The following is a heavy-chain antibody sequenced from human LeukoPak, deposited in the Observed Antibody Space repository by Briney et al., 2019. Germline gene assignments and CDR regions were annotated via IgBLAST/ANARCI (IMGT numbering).Heavy chain of an antibody. Sequence: TGGSLRLSCAASGSTFSSYAMSWVRQAPGKGLEWVSAISGSGGSTYYADSVKGRFTISRDNSKNTLYLQMNSLRAEDTAVYYCAKDLGPSSGYYYGMDVWGQGTTVTVSS. J-gene: IGHJ6*02. CDR2: ISGSGGST. V-gene: IGHV3-23*01. CDR3: AKDLGPSSGYYYGMDV. D-gene: IGHD6-19*01. CDR1: GSTFSSYA.